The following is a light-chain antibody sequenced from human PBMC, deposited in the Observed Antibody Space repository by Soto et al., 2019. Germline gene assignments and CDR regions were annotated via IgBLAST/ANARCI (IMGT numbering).Light chain of an antibody. Sequence: EIVMTQSPATLSVSPGGRATLSCRASQSIGDTLAWYQQKPGQAPRLLIYGASSRVTGFPARFSGSGSGTEFTLTISSLQPEDFATYYCLQHNSYPRTFGQGTKVDIK. CDR2: GAS. CDR1: QSIGDT. CDR3: LQHNSYPRT. J-gene: IGKJ1*01. V-gene: IGKV3-15*01.